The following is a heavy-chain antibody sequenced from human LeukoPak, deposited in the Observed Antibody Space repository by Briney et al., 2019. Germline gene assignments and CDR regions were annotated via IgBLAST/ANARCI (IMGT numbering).Heavy chain of an antibody. V-gene: IGHV3-11*05. CDR1: GFTFSDYY. J-gene: IGHJ4*02. CDR3: ARDDFLAGYYRGYFDY. D-gene: IGHD3/OR15-3a*01. Sequence: GGSLRLSCAASGFTFSDYYMSWIRQAPGKGLEWVSYISSSSSYTNYADSVKGRFTISRDSAKNSLYLQMNSLRAEDTAVYYCARDDFLAGYYRGYFDYWGQGTLVTVSS. CDR2: ISSSSSYT.